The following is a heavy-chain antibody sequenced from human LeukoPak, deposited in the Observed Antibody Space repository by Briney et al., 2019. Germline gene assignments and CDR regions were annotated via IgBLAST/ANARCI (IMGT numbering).Heavy chain of an antibody. CDR2: IYYSGST. J-gene: IGHJ3*02. CDR1: GGSISTYY. D-gene: IGHD3-3*01. CDR3: ARRSTYYDFWSGYWSYAFDI. V-gene: IGHV4-59*08. Sequence: PSETLSLTCAVSGGSISTYYWSWIRQPPGKGLEWIGYIYYSGSTNYNPSLKSRVTISVDTSKNQFSLKLTSVTAADTAVYYCARRSTYYDFWSGYWSYAFDIWGQGTMVTVSS.